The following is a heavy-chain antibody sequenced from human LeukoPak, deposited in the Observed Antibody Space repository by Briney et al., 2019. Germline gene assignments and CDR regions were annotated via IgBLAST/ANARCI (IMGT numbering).Heavy chain of an antibody. V-gene: IGHV3-33*01. CDR3: ARDFWSGTFFDY. D-gene: IGHD3-3*01. CDR2: IWYDGSNK. CDR1: GFTFSSYG. Sequence: GGSLRLSCAASGFTFSSYGMHWVRQAPVKGLEWVAVIWYDGSNKYYADSVKGRFTISRDNSKNTLYLQMNSLRAEDTAVYYCARDFWSGTFFDYWGQGTLVTVSS. J-gene: IGHJ4*02.